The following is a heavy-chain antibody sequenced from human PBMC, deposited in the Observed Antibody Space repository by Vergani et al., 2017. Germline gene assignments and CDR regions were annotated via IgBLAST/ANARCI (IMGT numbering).Heavy chain of an antibody. CDR2: INPNSGGT. V-gene: IGHV1-2*04. D-gene: IGHD1-7*01. J-gene: IGHJ6*03. CDR3: ARGDWNYVLYYYYYYMDV. CDR1: GYTFTGYY. Sequence: QVQLVQSGAEVKKPGASVKVSCKASGYTFTGYYMHWVRQAPGQGLEWMGWINPNSGGTNYAQKFQGWVTMTRDTSISTAYMELSRLRSDDTAVYYCARGDWNYVLYYYYYYMDVWGKGTTVTVSS.